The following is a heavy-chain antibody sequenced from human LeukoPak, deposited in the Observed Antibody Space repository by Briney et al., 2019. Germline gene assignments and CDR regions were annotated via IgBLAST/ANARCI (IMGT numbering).Heavy chain of an antibody. CDR3: ARDRAWNYFDY. V-gene: IGHV3-30*03. Sequence: GGSLRLSCAASGFTFSSYSLSWVRQAPGKGLEWVAIISNDGSRKYYAHSVEGRFTISRDNSKNTLYLQMDSLRAEDTAVYYCARDRAWNYFDYWGQGTLVTVSS. CDR1: GFTFSSYS. CDR2: ISNDGSRK. D-gene: IGHD3-3*01. J-gene: IGHJ4*02.